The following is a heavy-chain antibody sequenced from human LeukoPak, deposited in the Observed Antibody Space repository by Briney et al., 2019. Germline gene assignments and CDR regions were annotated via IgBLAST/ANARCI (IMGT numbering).Heavy chain of an antibody. V-gene: IGHV3-7*01. J-gene: IGHJ4*02. CDR3: AREWQGGIAAAGTRIEGDY. CDR1: GFSVSGYW. D-gene: IGHD6-13*01. Sequence: GGSLRLSCAVSGFSVSGYWMTWVRQAPGKGLEWVANIKQDGSEKNYVDSVKGRFTISRDNAENSLFLQMNSLRVEDTAVYYCAREWQGGIAAAGTRIEGDYWGQGTLVAISS. CDR2: IKQDGSEK.